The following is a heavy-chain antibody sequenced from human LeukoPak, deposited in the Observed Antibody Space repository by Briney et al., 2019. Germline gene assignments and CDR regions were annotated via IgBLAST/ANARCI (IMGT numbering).Heavy chain of an antibody. V-gene: IGHV3-11*01. CDR1: GFTFSDYY. D-gene: IGHD6-13*01. J-gene: IGHJ4*02. Sequence: GGSLRLSCAAPGFTFSDYYMSWIRQAPGKGLEWVSYISSSGSTIYYADSVKGRFTISRDNAKNSLYLQMNSLRAEDTAVYYCARRYSSSWFFDYWGQGTLVTVSS. CDR3: ARRYSSSWFFDY. CDR2: ISSSGSTI.